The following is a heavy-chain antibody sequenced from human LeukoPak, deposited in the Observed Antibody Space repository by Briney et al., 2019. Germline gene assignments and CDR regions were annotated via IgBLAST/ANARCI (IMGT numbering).Heavy chain of an antibody. CDR1: GGSFSGYY. J-gene: IGHJ6*03. CDR2: INHSGST. V-gene: IGHV4-34*01. CDR3: ARQRSSGYVDYYYYMDV. Sequence: SETLSLTCAVYGGSFSGYYWSWIRQPPGKGLEWIGEINHSGSTNYNPSLKGRVTISVDTSKNQFSLKLSSVTAADTAVYYCARQRSSGYVDYYYYMDVWGKGTTVTISS. D-gene: IGHD5-12*01.